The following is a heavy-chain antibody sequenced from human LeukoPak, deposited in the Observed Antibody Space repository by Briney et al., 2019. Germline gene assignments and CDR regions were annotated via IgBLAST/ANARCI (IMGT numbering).Heavy chain of an antibody. V-gene: IGHV3-9*01. CDR1: GFTFDDYA. CDR3: AKVRHILTLRDAFDI. J-gene: IGHJ3*02. D-gene: IGHD3-16*01. Sequence: PGGSLRLSCAASGFTFDDYAMHWVRQAPGKGLEWVSGISWNSGSIGYADSVKGRFTISRDNAKNSLYLQMNSLRAEDTALHYCAKVRHILTLRDAFDIWGQGTMVTVSS. CDR2: ISWNSGSI.